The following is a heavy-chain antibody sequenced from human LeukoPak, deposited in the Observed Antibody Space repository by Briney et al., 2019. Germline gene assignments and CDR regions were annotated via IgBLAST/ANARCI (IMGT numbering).Heavy chain of an antibody. CDR1: GGSISSSSYY. Sequence: PSETLSLTCTVSGGSISSSSYYWGWNRQSPGKGLEWIGSIYYSGRTYYNPSLKSRVTISIDTSKNLFSLKLSSVTAADTAVYYCARRSGPSGWFDPWGQGTLVTVSS. D-gene: IGHD6-25*01. CDR2: IYYSGRT. CDR3: ARRSGPSGWFDP. J-gene: IGHJ5*02. V-gene: IGHV4-39*07.